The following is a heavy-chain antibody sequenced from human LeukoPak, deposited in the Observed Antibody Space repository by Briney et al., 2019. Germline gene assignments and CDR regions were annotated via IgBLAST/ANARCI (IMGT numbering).Heavy chain of an antibody. D-gene: IGHD6-13*01. CDR1: GFTFDDYA. V-gene: IGHV3-13*01. Sequence: GGSLRLSCAASGFTFDDYAMHWVRQATGKGLEWVSAIGTAGDTYYPGSVKGRFTISRENAKNSLYLQMNSLRAGDTAVYYCAASSAAGTQYWGQGTLVTVSS. CDR2: IGTAGDT. CDR3: AASSAAGTQY. J-gene: IGHJ4*02.